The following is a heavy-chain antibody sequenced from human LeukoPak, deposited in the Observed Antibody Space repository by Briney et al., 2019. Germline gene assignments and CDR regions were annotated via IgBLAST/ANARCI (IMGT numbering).Heavy chain of an antibody. CDR3: ARDVGDSWSGYSAFDI. V-gene: IGHV4-34*01. CDR1: GGSFSGYY. CDR2: INHSGST. Sequence: SETLSLTCAVYGGSFSGYYWSWIRQPPGKGLEWIGEINHSGSTNYNPSLKSRVTISVDTSKNQFSLKLSSVTGADTAVYYCARDVGDSWSGYSAFDIWGQGTMDTVSS. J-gene: IGHJ3*02. D-gene: IGHD3-3*01.